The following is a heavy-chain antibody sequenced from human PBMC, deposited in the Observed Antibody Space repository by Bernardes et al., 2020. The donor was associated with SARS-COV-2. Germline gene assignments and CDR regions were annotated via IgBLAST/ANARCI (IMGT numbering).Heavy chain of an antibody. J-gene: IGHJ4*02. D-gene: IGHD6-19*01. Sequence: ASVKVSCKASGYTFTGYYMHWVRQAPGQGLEWLGWINPNSGGTNYAQKFQGWVTMTRDTSISTAYMEVSRLRSDDTAVYYCARVQSLDSSGWFTGSYYFDYWGQGTLVTVSS. CDR2: INPNSGGT. CDR1: GYTFTGYY. V-gene: IGHV1-2*04. CDR3: ARVQSLDSSGWFTGSYYFDY.